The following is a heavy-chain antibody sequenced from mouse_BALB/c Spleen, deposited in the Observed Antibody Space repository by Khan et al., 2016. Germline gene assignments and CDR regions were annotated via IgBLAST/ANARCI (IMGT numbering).Heavy chain of an antibody. Sequence: EVQLQESGPGLVKPSQSLSLTCSVTGYSITSGYYWNWIRQFPGNKLEWMGYISYDGSNHYNPSLRNRISITRDTSKNQFFLNLNSVTTEDTATXCCARGGLGPRYFDVWGAGTTVTVSS. CDR2: ISYDGSN. V-gene: IGHV3-6*02. CDR1: GYSITSGYY. J-gene: IGHJ1*01. CDR3: ARGGLGPRYFDV. D-gene: IGHD4-1*01.